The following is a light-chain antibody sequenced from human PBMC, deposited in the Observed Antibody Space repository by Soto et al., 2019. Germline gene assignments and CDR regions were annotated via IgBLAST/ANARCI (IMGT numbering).Light chain of an antibody. J-gene: IGKJ5*01. CDR2: LGS. Sequence: DIVKTQSPLSLPVTPGEPASISCRSSQSLLHSNGYNFLDWYLQKPGQSPQLLIHLGSNRASGVPDRFSGSGAGTDFTLKIIRLEAEDVGVYYCMQALQTPPYTFGQGTRLEIK. V-gene: IGKV2-28*01. CDR1: QSLLHSNGYNF. CDR3: MQALQTPPYT.